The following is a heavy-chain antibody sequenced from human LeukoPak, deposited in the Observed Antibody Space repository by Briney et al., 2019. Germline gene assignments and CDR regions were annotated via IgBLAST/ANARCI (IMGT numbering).Heavy chain of an antibody. D-gene: IGHD3-3*01. CDR3: ARGVFWQQEHYGMDV. Sequence: GGSLRLSCAASGSIFSSYSMNWVRQAPGKGLEWVPSISRSSSYIYYADSVKGRFTISRDDAKDALSLQMNSLRVEDTAVYYCARGVFWQQEHYGMDVWGQGTTVTVSS. CDR1: GSIFSSYS. J-gene: IGHJ6*02. CDR2: ISRSSSYI. V-gene: IGHV3-21*01.